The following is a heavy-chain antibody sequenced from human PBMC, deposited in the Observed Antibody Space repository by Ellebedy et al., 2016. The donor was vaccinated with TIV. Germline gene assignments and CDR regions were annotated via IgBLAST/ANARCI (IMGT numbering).Heavy chain of an antibody. CDR1: GFIFRNAW. Sequence: GESLKISCAASGFIFRNAWMNWVRQAPGKGLEWVALVWFDGSLQYYADSVRGRFSISRDNSKNTLFLQMNSLRAEDPAVYYCVREAGAFDIWGQGTMVTVSS. CDR2: VWFDGSLQ. V-gene: IGHV3-33*08. CDR3: VREAGAFDI. D-gene: IGHD3-10*01. J-gene: IGHJ3*02.